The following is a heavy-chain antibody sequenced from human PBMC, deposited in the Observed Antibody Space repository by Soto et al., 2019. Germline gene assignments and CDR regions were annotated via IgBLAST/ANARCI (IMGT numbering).Heavy chain of an antibody. CDR1: GFTFSNYG. CDR3: TKRRNVLRFLEWSSGMEV. CDR2: ISDDGSNK. J-gene: IGHJ6*02. D-gene: IGHD3-3*01. Sequence: GGSLRLSCAASGFTFSNYGMHWVRQAPGKGLEWVAFISDDGSNKYYADSMKGRFTMSRDNSKSTLYLQMNSLRVEDTAVYYCTKRRNVLRFLEWSSGMEVWGQGT. V-gene: IGHV3-30*18.